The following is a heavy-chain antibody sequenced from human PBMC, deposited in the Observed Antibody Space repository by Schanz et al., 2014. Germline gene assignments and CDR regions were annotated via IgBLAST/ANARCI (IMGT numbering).Heavy chain of an antibody. D-gene: IGHD1-26*01. J-gene: IGHJ6*02. CDR3: AIDMTSMGESGFYYYGMDV. CDR2: IWYDGSNK. CDR1: GFTFSSYG. Sequence: QVHLVESGGGVVQPGRSLRLSCAASGFTFSSYGMHWVRQAPGRGLEWVALIWYDGSNKYYAESVKGRFTISRDNPKNTIYLQMNSLRAEDTAVYYCAIDMTSMGESGFYYYGMDVWGQGTTVTVSS. V-gene: IGHV3-33*03.